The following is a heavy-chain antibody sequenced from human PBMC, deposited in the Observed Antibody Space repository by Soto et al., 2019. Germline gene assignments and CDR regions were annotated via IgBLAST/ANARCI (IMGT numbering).Heavy chain of an antibody. J-gene: IGHJ5*02. CDR3: VRDRYSSSGWFDP. Sequence: PSQTLSLNCALSGDSVSSYSAAWNWIRQSPSGGLEWLGRTYYRSRFFSDYAESVKSRIIINPDTSKNQFSLQLKSVTPEDTAVYYCVRDRYSSSGWFDPWGQGTPVTVSS. V-gene: IGHV6-1*01. CDR2: TYYRSRFFS. CDR1: GDSVSSYSAA. D-gene: IGHD3-10*01.